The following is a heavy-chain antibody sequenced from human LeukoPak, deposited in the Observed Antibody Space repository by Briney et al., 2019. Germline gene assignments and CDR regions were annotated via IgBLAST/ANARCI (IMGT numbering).Heavy chain of an antibody. D-gene: IGHD3-22*01. CDR2: INTNTGNP. CDR3: ARGHQYYYDSSGYYPNWFDP. Sequence: ASVTVSCKASGYTFTTYTMNWVRQAPGQGLEWMGWINTNTGNPTYAQGFTGRFVFSSDISVSTAYLQISSLKAEDTAVYYCARGHQYYYDSSGYYPNWFDPWGQGTLVTVSS. CDR1: GYTFTTYT. V-gene: IGHV7-4-1*02. J-gene: IGHJ5*02.